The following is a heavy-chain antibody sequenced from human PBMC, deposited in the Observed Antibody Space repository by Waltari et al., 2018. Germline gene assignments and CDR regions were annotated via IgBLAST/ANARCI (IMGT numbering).Heavy chain of an antibody. D-gene: IGHD5-12*01. J-gene: IGHJ4*02. CDR1: GFGFGDYW. CDR3: ARKAGSGYPYGPFYYDN. Sequence: EVHLAESGGGVVQPGGSLRLSCTGSGFGFGDYWMHWVRQAPGKGLEWVSRINVDGGYISYGDSVKGRFTISRDNAKNTVFLQLNSLRADDTAVYFCARKAGSGYPYGPFYYDNWGQGTLVTVSS. CDR2: INVDGGYI. V-gene: IGHV3-74*01.